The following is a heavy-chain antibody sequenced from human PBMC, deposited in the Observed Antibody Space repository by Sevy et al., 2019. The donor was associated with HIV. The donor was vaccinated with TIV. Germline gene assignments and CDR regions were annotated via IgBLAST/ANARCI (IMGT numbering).Heavy chain of an antibody. J-gene: IGHJ4*02. Sequence: ASLKVSCKASGYSFTSYDINWVRQATGQGLEWMGWMNPNSGNTGYSQKFQGRVTMTRNTSISTAYMELSSLRSEDTAVYYCARAKGYYDSSGYNWGQGTLVTVSS. CDR2: MNPNSGNT. V-gene: IGHV1-8*01. CDR1: GYSFTSYD. CDR3: ARAKGYYDSSGYN. D-gene: IGHD3-22*01.